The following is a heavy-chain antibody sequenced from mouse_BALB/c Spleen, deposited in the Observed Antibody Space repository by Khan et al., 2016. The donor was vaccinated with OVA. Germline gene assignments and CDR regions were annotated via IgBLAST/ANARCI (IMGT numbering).Heavy chain of an antibody. D-gene: IGHD4-1*01. Sequence: VQLQQSGTVLARPGASVKMSCKASGYTFTSYWMHWVKQRPGQGLEWIGDIYPGNTDTNYNQKFKGKAKLTAVTSTSTAYMELSSLTNEDSAVYYCTRRGWDVAWLAYWGQGTLVTVSA. V-gene: IGHV1-5*01. J-gene: IGHJ3*01. CDR2: IYPGNTDT. CDR3: TRRGWDVAWLAY. CDR1: GYTFTSYW.